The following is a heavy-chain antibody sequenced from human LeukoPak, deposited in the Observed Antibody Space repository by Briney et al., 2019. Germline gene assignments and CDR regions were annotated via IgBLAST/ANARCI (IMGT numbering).Heavy chain of an antibody. CDR3: VRAPYYSGIEHYFDH. Sequence: PGGSLRLSCAASGFTFSSYAMHWVRQAPGKGLEWVAVISYDGSNKYYADSVKGRFTISRDNSKNTLYLQMNSLRAEDTAVYYCVRAPYYSGIEHYFDHWGQGILVTVSS. CDR2: ISYDGSNK. V-gene: IGHV3-30-3*01. CDR1: GFTFSSYA. D-gene: IGHD3-22*01. J-gene: IGHJ4*02.